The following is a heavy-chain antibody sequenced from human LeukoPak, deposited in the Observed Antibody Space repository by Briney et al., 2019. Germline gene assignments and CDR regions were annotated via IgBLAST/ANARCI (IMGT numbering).Heavy chain of an antibody. CDR1: GGSLSGYY. V-gene: IGHV4-34*01. D-gene: IGHD3-10*01. J-gene: IGHJ4*02. Sequence: SETLSLTCAVYGGSLSGYYWSWIRQPPGKSLEWIGEISHTGNTNYNSSLKSRVTISLATSRNQFSLSLSSVTAADTAVYYCARGKMVRGVPSPFGYWGRGTLVTVSS. CDR2: ISHTGNT. CDR3: ARGKMVRGVPSPFGY.